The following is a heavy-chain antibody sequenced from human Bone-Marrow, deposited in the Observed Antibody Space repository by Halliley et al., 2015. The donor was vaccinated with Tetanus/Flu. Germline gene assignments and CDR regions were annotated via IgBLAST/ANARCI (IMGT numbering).Heavy chain of an antibody. CDR1: GATIHNYY. CDR3: ARNLQTGETDP. D-gene: IGHD1-7*01. CDR2: IYYSGST. Sequence: TLSLTCSVSGATIHNYYWSWIRQSPGKGLEWIGYIYYSGSTTYNPSLKSRVTISVDASKNQFSLNLTSVTAADTAVYYCARNLQTGETDPRGQGSLVTVSS. J-gene: IGHJ5*02. V-gene: IGHV4-59*01.